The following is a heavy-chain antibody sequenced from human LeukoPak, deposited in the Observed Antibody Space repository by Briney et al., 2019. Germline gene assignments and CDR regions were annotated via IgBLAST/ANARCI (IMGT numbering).Heavy chain of an antibody. V-gene: IGHV3-66*02. D-gene: IGHD2-15*01. CDR3: ARDLEYHTSGGFDY. J-gene: IGHJ4*02. CDR1: GFTVSSNY. Sequence: GGSLRLSCAASGFTVSSNYMSWVRQAPGKGLEWVSIIYSGGSTYYADSVKGRFTISRDNSKNTLYLQMNSLRAEDAALYYCARDLEYHTSGGFDYWGQGTLVTVSS. CDR2: IYSGGST.